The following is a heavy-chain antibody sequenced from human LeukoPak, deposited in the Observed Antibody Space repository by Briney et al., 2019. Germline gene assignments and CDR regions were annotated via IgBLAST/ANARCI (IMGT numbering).Heavy chain of an antibody. CDR3: ARVLRKIQLWLLSGFDP. D-gene: IGHD5-18*01. Sequence: GASVKVSCKASGYTFTSYGISWVRQAPGQGLEWLGWISAYNGDTNYAQKLQGRVTMTTDTSTSTAYMELRSLRSDDTAVYYCARVLRKIQLWLLSGFDPWGQGTLVTVSS. CDR1: GYTFTSYG. J-gene: IGHJ5*02. V-gene: IGHV1-18*01. CDR2: ISAYNGDT.